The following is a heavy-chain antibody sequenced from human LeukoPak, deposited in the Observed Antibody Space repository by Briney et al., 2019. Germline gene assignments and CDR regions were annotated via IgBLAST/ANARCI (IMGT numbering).Heavy chain of an antibody. J-gene: IGHJ4*02. CDR1: GFTFSSYG. CDR3: ARVVRYCSSTSCSYYFDY. V-gene: IGHV3-33*01. Sequence: GRSLRLSCAASGFTFSSYGMHWVRQAPGKGLEWVAVIWYDGSNKYYADSVKGRFTISRDNSKNTLYLQMNSLRAEDTTVYYCARVVRYCSSTSCSYYFDYWGQGTLVTVSS. CDR2: IWYDGSNK. D-gene: IGHD2-2*01.